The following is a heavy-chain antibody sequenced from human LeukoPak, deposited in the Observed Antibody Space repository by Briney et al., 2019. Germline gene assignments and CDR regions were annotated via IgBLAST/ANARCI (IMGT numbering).Heavy chain of an antibody. V-gene: IGHV3-23*01. CDR3: AKLVGATPSDY. D-gene: IGHD1-26*01. CDR1: GFTFSSYA. CDR2: IGGGGGNT. J-gene: IGHJ4*02. Sequence: GGSLRLPCAASGFTFSSYAMSWVRQAPGKGLEWGSAIGGGGGNTYYTDSVKGRFTISRDNSKHTLHLQMNSLRAEDTAVYYCAKLVGATPSDYWGQGTLVTVSS.